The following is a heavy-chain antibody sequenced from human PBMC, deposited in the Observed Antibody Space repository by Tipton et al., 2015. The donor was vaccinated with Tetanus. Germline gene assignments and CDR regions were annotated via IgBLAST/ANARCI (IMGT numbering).Heavy chain of an antibody. J-gene: IGHJ5*02. CDR2: IYPGDSDT. V-gene: IGHV5-51*01. Sequence: QLVQSGAEVKKPGESLKISCKGSGYSFTSYWIGWVRQMPGKGLEWMGIIYPGDSDTRYSPSFQGQVTISADKSISTAYLQWSSLKASDTAMYYCARQPGYDSSGYYYWNWFDPWGQGTLVTVSS. D-gene: IGHD3-22*01. CDR3: ARQPGYDSSGYYYWNWFDP. CDR1: GYSFTSYW.